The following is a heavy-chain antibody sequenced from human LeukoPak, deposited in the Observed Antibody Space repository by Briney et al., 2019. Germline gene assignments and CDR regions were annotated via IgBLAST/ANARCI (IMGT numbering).Heavy chain of an antibody. J-gene: IGHJ4*02. CDR3: AGMITDYFHY. CDR1: EFTFSDYY. D-gene: IGHD3-16*01. V-gene: IGHV3-11*06. CDR2: ISGSSGYT. Sequence: PGGSLRLSCAASEFTFSDYYMSWIRQAPGKGLKWGSYISGSSGYTNYADSVKDRFTISRDNAKNPLYLQMNSLRAEDTAVYYCAGMITDYFHYWGQGTLVTVSS.